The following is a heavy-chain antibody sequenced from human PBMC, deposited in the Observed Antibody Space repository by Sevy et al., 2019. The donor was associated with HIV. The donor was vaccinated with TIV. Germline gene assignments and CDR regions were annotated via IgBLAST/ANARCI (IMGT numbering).Heavy chain of an antibody. J-gene: IGHJ4*02. CDR3: ARGADNRAFDY. D-gene: IGHD2-15*01. CDR1: GGSISSGGYS. V-gene: IGHV4-30-2*01. Sequence: TLSLTCAVSGGSISSGGYSWSWIRQPPGKGLEWIGYIYHSGSTYYNPSLKSRVTISVDRSKNQFSLKLSSVTAADTAVYYCARGADNRAFDYWGQGTLVTVSS. CDR2: IYHSGST.